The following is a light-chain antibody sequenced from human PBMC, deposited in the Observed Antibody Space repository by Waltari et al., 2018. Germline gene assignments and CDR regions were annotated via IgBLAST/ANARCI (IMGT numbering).Light chain of an antibody. V-gene: IGLV2-8*01. Sequence: QSALTQPPSASGSPGQSVTISCTGTNSDVADYDYVSWYQYPPGKAPKLLFYDVTNPPSGVPDRFSGSKSGNTASLAVSGLQAEDEADYYCSSYARSSHVVFGGGTKLTVL. J-gene: IGLJ3*02. CDR3: SSYARSSHVV. CDR2: DVT. CDR1: NSDVADYDY.